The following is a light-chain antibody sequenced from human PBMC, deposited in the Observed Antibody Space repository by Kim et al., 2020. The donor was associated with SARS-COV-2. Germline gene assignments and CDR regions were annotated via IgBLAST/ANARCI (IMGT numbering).Light chain of an antibody. CDR3: QQYDKWPLT. CDR2: GAS. J-gene: IGKJ4*01. V-gene: IGKV3-15*01. Sequence: VSPGEGVTLACRASQSVSTKLAWYQHKPGQAPRLLIHGASSRATGVPARFTGSGSGTEFTLTISTLQSEDFVLYYCQQYDKWPLTFGGGTKVDIK. CDR1: QSVSTK.